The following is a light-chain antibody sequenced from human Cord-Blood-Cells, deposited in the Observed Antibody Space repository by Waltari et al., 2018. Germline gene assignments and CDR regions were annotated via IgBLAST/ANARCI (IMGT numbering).Light chain of an antibody. V-gene: IGKV3-15*01. CDR1: QSVSSN. J-gene: IGKJ2*01. CDR3: QQYNNWPPYT. Sequence: EIVMTQSPATLSVSPGERATLSCRARQSVSSNLAWYQQKPGQAPRLLIYGASTRATGIPARVRGSGSGTEFTLTISSRQAEECAVYYCQQYNNWPPYTFGQGTKLEIK. CDR2: GAS.